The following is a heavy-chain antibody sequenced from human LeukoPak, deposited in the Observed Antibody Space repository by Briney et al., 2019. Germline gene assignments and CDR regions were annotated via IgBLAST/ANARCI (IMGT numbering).Heavy chain of an antibody. Sequence: SETLSLTCTVSGGSISSYYWSWIRQPAGKGLEWIGRIYTSGSTNYNPSLKSRVTISVDTSKNQFSLKLSSVTAADTAVYYCASSIAVAGTSLGAEYFQHWGQGTLVTVSS. CDR2: IYTSGST. V-gene: IGHV4-4*07. D-gene: IGHD6-19*01. CDR3: ASSIAVAGTSLGAEYFQH. J-gene: IGHJ1*01. CDR1: GGSISSYY.